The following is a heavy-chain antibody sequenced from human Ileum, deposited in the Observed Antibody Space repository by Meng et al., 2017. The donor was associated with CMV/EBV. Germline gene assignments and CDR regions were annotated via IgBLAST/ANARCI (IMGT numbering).Heavy chain of an antibody. J-gene: IGHJ4*02. V-gene: IGHV3-9*02. Sequence: GGSLRLSCAASGFTSDDRAMHWVRQAPGKGLEWVSGIYWLSDVTGYAAPVKGRFTISRDNAKHALYLQMDNLRPDDTAFYYCVKDLSPGGADYWGQGTLVTVSS. CDR1: GFTSDDRA. CDR2: IYWLSDVT. CDR3: VKDLSPGGADY. D-gene: IGHD2/OR15-2a*01.